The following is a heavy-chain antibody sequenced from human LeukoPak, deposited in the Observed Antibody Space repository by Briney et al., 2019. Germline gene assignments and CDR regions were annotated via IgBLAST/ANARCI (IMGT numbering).Heavy chain of an antibody. CDR1: GYTFTGYY. D-gene: IGHD3-10*01. Sequence: ASVKVSCTASGYTFTGYYMHWVRQAPGQGLEWLGRINPNSGGTNYAQKLQGRVTMTTDTSTSTAYMELRSLRSDDTAVYYCARDHYYGSGSYYFPFDYWGQGTLVTVSS. CDR3: ARDHYYGSGSYYFPFDY. V-gene: IGHV1-2*06. CDR2: INPNSGGT. J-gene: IGHJ4*02.